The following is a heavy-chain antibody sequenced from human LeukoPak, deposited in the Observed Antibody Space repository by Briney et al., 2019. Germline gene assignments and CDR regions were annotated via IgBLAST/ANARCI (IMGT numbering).Heavy chain of an antibody. D-gene: IGHD2-15*01. CDR3: VRESIGFDY. V-gene: IGHV3-74*01. CDR1: GFNFGIYG. CDR2: INSDGSST. Sequence: GRSLRLSCAASGFNFGIYGMHWVRQAPGKGLVWVSRINSDGSSTSYADSVKGRFTISRDNAKDSLYLQMNSLRAEDTAVYYCVRESIGFDYWGQGTLVTVSS. J-gene: IGHJ4*02.